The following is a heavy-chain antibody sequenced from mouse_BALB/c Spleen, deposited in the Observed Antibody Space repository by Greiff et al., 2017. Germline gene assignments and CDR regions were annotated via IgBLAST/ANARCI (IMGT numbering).Heavy chain of an antibody. CDR1: GYTFTSYW. CDR2: IDPSDSYT. Sequence: QVQLQQPGAELVKPGASVKLSCKASGYTFTSYWMHWVKQRPGQGLEWIGEIDPSDSYTNYNQKFKGKATLTVDKSSSTAYMQLSSLTSEDSAVYYCARGYGYDDYWGQGTTLTVSS. J-gene: IGHJ2*01. CDR3: ARGYGYDDY. V-gene: IGHV1-69*02. D-gene: IGHD2-2*01.